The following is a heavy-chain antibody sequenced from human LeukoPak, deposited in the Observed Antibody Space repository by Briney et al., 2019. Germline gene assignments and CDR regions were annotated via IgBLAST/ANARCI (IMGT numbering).Heavy chain of an antibody. J-gene: IGHJ4*02. V-gene: IGHV4-4*07. CDR1: GGSISSYY. CDR2: IYTSGST. D-gene: IGHD2-2*01. Sequence: SETLSLTCTVSGGSISSYYWSWIRQPAGKGLEWIGRIYTSGSTNYNPSLKSRVTMSVDTSKNQFSLKLSSVTAADTAVYYCARVRRYCSSTSCYYFDYWGQGTLVTVS. CDR3: ARVRRYCSSTSCYYFDY.